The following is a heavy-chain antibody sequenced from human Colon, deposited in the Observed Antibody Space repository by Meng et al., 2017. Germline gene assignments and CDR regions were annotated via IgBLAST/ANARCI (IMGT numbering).Heavy chain of an antibody. J-gene: IGHJ4*02. Sequence: QVQLQESGPGLVNPSGTLSLTCAVSGGSSSSSNWWSWVRQPPGKGLEWIGEIYHSGSTNYNPSLQSRVTISADSSKNQVSLNLNSVTAADTAVYYCGRGLTGYHAHTDYWGQGTLVTASS. CDR3: GRGLTGYHAHTDY. D-gene: IGHD3-9*01. V-gene: IGHV4-4*02. CDR1: GGSSSSSNW. CDR2: IYHSGST.